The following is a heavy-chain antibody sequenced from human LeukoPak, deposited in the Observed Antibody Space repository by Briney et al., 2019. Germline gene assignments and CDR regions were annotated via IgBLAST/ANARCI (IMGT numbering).Heavy chain of an antibody. Sequence: ETLSLTCTVSGGSISSYYWSWIRQPPGKGLEWVSGIPTSGGITYYADSVKGRFTISRDNSKNTLYLQMNSLRAEDTAVYYCAKGTRGAAGPDRGIHWGQGTLVTVSS. J-gene: IGHJ4*02. CDR1: GGSISSYY. V-gene: IGHV3-23*01. CDR3: AKGTRGAAGPDRGIH. CDR2: IPTSGGIT. D-gene: IGHD6-13*01.